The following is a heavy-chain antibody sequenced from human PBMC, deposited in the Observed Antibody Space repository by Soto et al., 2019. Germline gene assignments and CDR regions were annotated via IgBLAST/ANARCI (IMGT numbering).Heavy chain of an antibody. CDR3: ARVRVPYCGGDCYGYFDL. V-gene: IGHV1-18*04. CDR2: ISAYNGNT. CDR1: GYTFTSYG. D-gene: IGHD2-21*02. J-gene: IGHJ2*01. Sequence: QVQLVQSGAEVKKPGASVKVSCKASGYTFTSYGISWVRQAPGQGLEWMGWISAYNGNTNYAQKLQGRVTMTTDTSTSTAYMELRSLGSDDTAVYYCARVRVPYCGGDCYGYFDLWGRGTLVTVSS.